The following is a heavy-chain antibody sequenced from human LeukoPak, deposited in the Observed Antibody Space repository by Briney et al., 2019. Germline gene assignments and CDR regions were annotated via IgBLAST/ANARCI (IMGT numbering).Heavy chain of an antibody. CDR2: IIPIFGTA. V-gene: IGHV1-69*01. CDR1: GGTFSSYA. J-gene: IGHJ3*02. Sequence: ASVKVSCKASGGTFSSYAISWVRQAPGQGLEWMGGIIPIFGTANYAQKFQGRVTITADESTSTAYMELSSLRSEDTAVYYCASRALIFGVPQAFDIWGQGTMVTVSS. D-gene: IGHD3-3*01. CDR3: ASRALIFGVPQAFDI.